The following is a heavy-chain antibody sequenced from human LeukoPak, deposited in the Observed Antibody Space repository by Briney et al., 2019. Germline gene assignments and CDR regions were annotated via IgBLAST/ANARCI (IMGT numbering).Heavy chain of an antibody. Sequence: SETLSLTCTVSGGSISSGSYYWSWIRQPAGKGLEWIGRIYTSGSTNYNPSLKSRVTISVDTSKNQFSLKLSSVTAADTAVYYCARGSYDSSGYPFDYWSQGTLVTVSS. CDR1: GGSISSGSYY. CDR3: ARGSYDSSGYPFDY. CDR2: IYTSGST. J-gene: IGHJ4*02. D-gene: IGHD3-22*01. V-gene: IGHV4-61*02.